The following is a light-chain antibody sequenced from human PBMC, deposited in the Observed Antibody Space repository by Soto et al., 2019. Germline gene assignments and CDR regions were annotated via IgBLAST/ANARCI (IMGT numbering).Light chain of an antibody. V-gene: IGKV3-20*01. Sequence: EIVLTQSPGTLSLSKGQRASLSCRASQNVDKNYFAWYQQRPGQAPRVLIHHTSRRASGIPDRFSGAGSGTDFTLTISRLEPEDFAVYFCRQNTQSPGTFGQGTKVNIK. CDR3: RQNTQSPGT. J-gene: IGKJ1*01. CDR2: HTS. CDR1: QNVDKNY.